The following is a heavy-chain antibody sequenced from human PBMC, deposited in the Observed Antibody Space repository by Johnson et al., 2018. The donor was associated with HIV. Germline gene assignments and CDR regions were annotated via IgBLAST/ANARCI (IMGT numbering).Heavy chain of an antibody. CDR2: ISYDGDNE. Sequence: QVQLVESGGGVVQPGRSLRLSCSASGFTFSNYGMQWVRQAPGKGLEWVAVISYDGDNEYYADSVKGRFTISRDNSKNTLYLQVNSLRPEDTAVYYCAKNNQVWGLLPVDAFDIWGQGTFITVSS. J-gene: IGHJ3*02. V-gene: IGHV3-30*18. D-gene: IGHD1-26*01. CDR3: AKNNQVWGLLPVDAFDI. CDR1: GFTFSNYG.